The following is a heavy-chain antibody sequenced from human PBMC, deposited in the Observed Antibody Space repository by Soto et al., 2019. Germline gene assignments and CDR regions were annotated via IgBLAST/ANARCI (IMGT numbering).Heavy chain of an antibody. D-gene: IGHD3-22*01. V-gene: IGHV5-51*01. CDR3: ATQYYYDSSDYGGLFDS. CDR2: IYAGDSDA. CDR1: GYSFTNYW. Sequence: GESLKISCKGSGYSFTNYWIGWVRQMPGKGLEWMGIIYAGDSDARYSPSFQGQVNISGDKSIRTAYLQWSSLKVSDTAMYYCATQYYYDSSDYGGLFDSWGQGTLVTVSS. J-gene: IGHJ4*02.